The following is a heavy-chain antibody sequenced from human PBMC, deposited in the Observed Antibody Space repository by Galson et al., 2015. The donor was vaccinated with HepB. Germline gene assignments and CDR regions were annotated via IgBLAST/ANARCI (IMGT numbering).Heavy chain of an antibody. D-gene: IGHD3-16*01. V-gene: IGHV3-20*01. J-gene: IGHJ3*02. CDR3: AKDRSYGAFDI. Sequence: SLRLSCAASGFTFHDHGMNWVRQAPGKGLEWVSGITWNGGSTGYVDSVKGRFTISRDNAKNSLYLQMNNLRAEGTALYHCAKDRSYGAFDIWGQGTMVTVSS. CDR2: ITWNGGST. CDR1: GFTFHDHG.